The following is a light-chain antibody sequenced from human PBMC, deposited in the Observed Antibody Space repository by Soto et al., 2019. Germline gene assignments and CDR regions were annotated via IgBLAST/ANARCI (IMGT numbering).Light chain of an antibody. J-gene: IGLJ1*01. V-gene: IGLV2-14*01. CDR3: SSYTGSSTPYV. CDR2: DVT. Sequence: QSALTQPASVSGSPGQSITISCTGISSDVGGYNYVSWYQQHPVKAPKLLIYDVTKRPSGVSDRFSGSKSGNTASLTISGLQAEDEADYYCSSYTGSSTPYVFGTGTKLTVL. CDR1: SSDVGGYNY.